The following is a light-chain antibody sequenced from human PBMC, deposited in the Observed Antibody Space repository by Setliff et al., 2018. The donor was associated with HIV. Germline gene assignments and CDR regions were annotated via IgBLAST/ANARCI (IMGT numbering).Light chain of an antibody. V-gene: IGLV2-14*01. Sequence: ALTQPASVSGSPGQSITISCTGTSSDVGNYNYVSWYQQHPGKAPKLMIYEVTYRPSGVSNRFSGSKSGNTASLTISGLQAEDEADYYCSSYTTNTTFVFGTGTKVTVL. CDR2: EVT. CDR3: SSYTTNTTFV. CDR1: SSDVGNYNY. J-gene: IGLJ1*01.